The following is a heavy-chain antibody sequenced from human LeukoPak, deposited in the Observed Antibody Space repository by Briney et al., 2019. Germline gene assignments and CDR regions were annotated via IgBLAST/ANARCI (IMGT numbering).Heavy chain of an antibody. CDR2: INPNSGGT. CDR3: ARAYSGSYRDDY. J-gene: IGHJ4*02. D-gene: IGHD1-26*01. CDR1: GYTFSDYY. V-gene: IGHV1-2*06. Sequence: ASVKVSCKASGYTFSDYYMHWVRQAPGQGLEWMGRINPNSGGTYYAQKFQGRVTMTRDTSISTAYMDLSRLKSDGTAVYYCARAYSGSYRDDYWGQGTLVTVSS.